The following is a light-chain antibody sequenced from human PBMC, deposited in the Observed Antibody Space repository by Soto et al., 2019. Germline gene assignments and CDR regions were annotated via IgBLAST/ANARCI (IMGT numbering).Light chain of an antibody. CDR3: QSYDSSLSEYV. J-gene: IGLJ1*01. Sequence: QSVLTQPPSVSAAPGQRVTISCSGSSSNNGNNYVSWYQQLPGAAPKLLIYGNSNRPSGVPDRFSGSKSGTSASLAITGLQAEDEADYYCQSYDSSLSEYVFGTGTKVTVL. CDR1: SSNNGNNY. CDR2: GNS. V-gene: IGLV1-40*01.